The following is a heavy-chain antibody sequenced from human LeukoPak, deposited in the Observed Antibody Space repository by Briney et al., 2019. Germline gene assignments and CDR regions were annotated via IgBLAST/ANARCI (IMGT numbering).Heavy chain of an antibody. D-gene: IGHD7-27*01. J-gene: IGHJ4*02. V-gene: IGHV1-2*02. CDR1: GYTFTDYY. CDR3: VRAGELDY. CDR2: INPKSGGT. Sequence: AASVKVSCKASGYTFTDYYMIWVRQAPGQGLEWMGWINPKSGGTKYAQKFQGRVTMTRDTSITTAYMELTILSSDDTAVFYCVRAGELDYWGQGTLVTVSS.